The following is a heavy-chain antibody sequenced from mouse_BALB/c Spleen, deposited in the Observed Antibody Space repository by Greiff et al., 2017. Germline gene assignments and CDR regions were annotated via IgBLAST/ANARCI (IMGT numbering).Heavy chain of an antibody. J-gene: IGHJ4*01. CDR2: ISSGGST. Sequence: EVKLVESGGGLVKPGGSLKLSCAASGFTFSSYAMSWVRQTPEKRLEWVASISSGGSTYYPDSVKGRFTISRDNARNILYLQMSSLRSEDTAMYYCARWLPSYAMDYWGQGTSVTVSS. D-gene: IGHD2-2*01. V-gene: IGHV5-6-5*01. CDR3: ARWLPSYAMDY. CDR1: GFTFSSYA.